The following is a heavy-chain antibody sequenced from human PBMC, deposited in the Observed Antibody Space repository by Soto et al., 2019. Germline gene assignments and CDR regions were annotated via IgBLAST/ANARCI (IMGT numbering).Heavy chain of an antibody. D-gene: IGHD3-10*01. CDR2: IYPGDSDT. J-gene: IGHJ4*02. V-gene: IGHV5-51*01. CDR3: AIHEGYYGSPAAGLFDY. Sequence: EVQLVQSGAEVKKPGESLKISCKGSGYSFTSYWIGWVRQMPGKGLEWMGIIYPGDSDTRYSPSFQGQVTISADKSISTAYLQWRSLNASDTAMYDCAIHEGYYGSPAAGLFDYWGQGTLVTVSS. CDR1: GYSFTSYW.